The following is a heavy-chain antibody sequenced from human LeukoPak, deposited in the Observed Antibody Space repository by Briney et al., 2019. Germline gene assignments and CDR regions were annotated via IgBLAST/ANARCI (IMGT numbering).Heavy chain of an antibody. CDR3: ARGGRYSYGFDP. J-gene: IGHJ5*02. CDR1: GGSFSGYY. Sequence: SETLSLTCAVYGGSFSGYYWSWIRQPPGKGLEWIGEINHSGSTNYNPSLKSRVTISVDTSKNQFSLKLSSVTAADAAVYYCARGGRYSYGFDPWGQGTLVTVSS. V-gene: IGHV4-34*01. D-gene: IGHD5-18*01. CDR2: INHSGST.